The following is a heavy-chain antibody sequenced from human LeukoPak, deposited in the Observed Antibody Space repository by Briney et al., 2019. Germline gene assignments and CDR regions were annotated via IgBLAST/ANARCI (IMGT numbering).Heavy chain of an antibody. CDR1: GYSISSGYY. CDR2: IYRSGST. J-gene: IGHJ4*02. Sequence: PSETLSLTCTVSGYSISSGYYWGWIRQPPGKGLEWIGTIYRSGSTYYNPSLKRRVTISVDTSRNQFSPQLSSVTAADTAVYYCARNAGDYTKPSDYWGQGTLVTVSS. D-gene: IGHD4-11*01. CDR3: ARNAGDYTKPSDY. V-gene: IGHV4-38-2*02.